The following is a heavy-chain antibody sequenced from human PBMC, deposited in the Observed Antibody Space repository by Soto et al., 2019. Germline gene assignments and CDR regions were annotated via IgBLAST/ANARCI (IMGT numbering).Heavy chain of an antibody. CDR1: GYSFTSYW. CDR3: ATTSESYYYYYGMDV. J-gene: IGHJ6*02. V-gene: IGHV5-51*01. Sequence: GESLKISCKGSGYSFTSYWIGWVRQMPGKGLEWMGIIYPGDSDTRYSPSFQGQVTISADKSISTAYLQWSSLKASDTAMYYCATTSESYYYYYGMDVWGQGTTVTVSS. CDR2: IYPGDSDT. D-gene: IGHD2-2*01.